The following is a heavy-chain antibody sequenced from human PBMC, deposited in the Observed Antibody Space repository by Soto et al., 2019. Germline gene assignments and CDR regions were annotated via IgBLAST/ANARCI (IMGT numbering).Heavy chain of an antibody. D-gene: IGHD3-3*01. CDR3: AKGPHTDFWIAYYTGIDY. CDR2: ISNDGSNK. J-gene: IGHJ4*02. Sequence: GGSLRLSCAASGFTFSSFGIHWVRQAPGKWLEWVAVISNDGSNKYYADSVKGRLTISRDNAKNTLFLQMNSLRAEDTAVYYCAKGPHTDFWIAYYTGIDYWGQGTLVTVSS. V-gene: IGHV3-30*18. CDR1: GFTFSSFG.